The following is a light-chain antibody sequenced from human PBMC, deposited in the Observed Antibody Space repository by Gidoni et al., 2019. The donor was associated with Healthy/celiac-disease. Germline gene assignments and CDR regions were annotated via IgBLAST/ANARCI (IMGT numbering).Light chain of an antibody. CDR1: KLGDKY. Sequence: SYELTQPPPVSVSPGQTASITCSGDKLGDKYACWYHQKPGQSPVLVIYQDSKRPSGIPERFSGSNSGNTATLTISGTQAMDEADYYCQAWDSSTVVFGGGTKLTV. CDR2: QDS. J-gene: IGLJ2*01. CDR3: QAWDSSTVV. V-gene: IGLV3-1*01.